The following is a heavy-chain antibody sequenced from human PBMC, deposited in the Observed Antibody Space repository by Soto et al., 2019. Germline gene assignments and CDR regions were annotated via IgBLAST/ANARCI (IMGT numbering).Heavy chain of an antibody. CDR1: GYTFTRYG. D-gene: IGHD3-16*01. CDR2: INTYNGNT. V-gene: IGHV1-18*01. J-gene: IGHJ6*02. Sequence: QVQLVQSGAEVKNPGASVKVSCKASGYTFTRYGIGWGRQAPGHGLEWMGWINTYNGNTNYAQNVQGRVTLTTDTSTSTADMELRSLRSNDTAIYYCAMVDVYVTPSPQDVWGQGTTVIVSS. CDR3: AMVDVYVTPSPQDV.